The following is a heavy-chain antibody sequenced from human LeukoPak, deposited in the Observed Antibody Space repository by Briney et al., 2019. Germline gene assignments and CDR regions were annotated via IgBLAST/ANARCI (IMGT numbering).Heavy chain of an antibody. V-gene: IGHV4-4*09. J-gene: IGHJ6*03. D-gene: IGHD6-6*01. CDR3: ARNIEYSSSSRLYYYYYMDV. CDR1: GGSISSYY. Sequence: PSETLSLTCTVSGGSISSYYWSWIRQPPGKGLEWIGYIYTSGSTNYNPSLKSRVTISVDTSKNQFSLKLSSVTAADTAVYYCARNIEYSSSSRLYYYYYMDVWGKGTTVTVSS. CDR2: IYTSGST.